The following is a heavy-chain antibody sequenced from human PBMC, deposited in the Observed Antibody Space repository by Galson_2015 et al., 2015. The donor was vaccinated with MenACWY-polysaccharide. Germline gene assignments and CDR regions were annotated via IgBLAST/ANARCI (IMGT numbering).Heavy chain of an antibody. V-gene: IGHV1-8*01. D-gene: IGHD3-22*01. CDR3: ARGGKYYYDSSGYLNWFAP. CDR1: GYSFSSYD. Sequence: SVKVSCKASGYSFSSYDINWVRQTTGQGLEWMGWMNPNSGNTGYAQKFQGRVTMTRNTSISIAYMELSSLRSEDTAVYYCARGGKYYYDSSGYLNWFAPWGQGTLVPVS. CDR2: MNPNSGNT. J-gene: IGHJ5*02.